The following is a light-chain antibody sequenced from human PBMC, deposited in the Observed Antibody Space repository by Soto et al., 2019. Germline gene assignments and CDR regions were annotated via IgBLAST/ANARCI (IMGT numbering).Light chain of an antibody. CDR2: SAS. CDR3: QQYGDSRWT. CDR1: QSVTSSF. V-gene: IGKV3-20*01. J-gene: IGKJ1*01. Sequence: EIVLTQSPGTLSLSPGQRATLSCRASQSVTSSFLALYQQKPGQAPRLLIYSASHRATGIPDRFSGSESGTDFTLTISRREPEDFAVYYCQQYGDSRWTFGQGTKVDIK.